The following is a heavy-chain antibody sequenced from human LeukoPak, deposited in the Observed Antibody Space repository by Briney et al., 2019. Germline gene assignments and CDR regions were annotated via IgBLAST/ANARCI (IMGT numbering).Heavy chain of an antibody. CDR1: GFTFSSYS. Sequence: GGSLRLSCAASGFTFSSYSMNWVRQAPGKGLEWVSSISRSSSYIYYADSVKGRFTISRDNAKNSLYLQMNSLRAEDTAVYYCAKDPDVGGYCTNGVCYSAFDIWGQGTMVTVSS. CDR3: AKDPDVGGYCTNGVCYSAFDI. V-gene: IGHV3-21*04. CDR2: ISRSSSYI. J-gene: IGHJ3*02. D-gene: IGHD2-8*01.